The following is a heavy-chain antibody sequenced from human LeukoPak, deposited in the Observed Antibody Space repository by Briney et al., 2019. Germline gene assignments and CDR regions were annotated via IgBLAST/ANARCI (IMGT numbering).Heavy chain of an antibody. D-gene: IGHD4/OR15-4a*01. V-gene: IGHV3-7*01. CDR1: GFTFSSYW. CDR2: IKHDGSED. Sequence: GGSLRLSCAASGFTFSSYWMTWARQTPGKGLEWVANIKHDGSEDYFVDSVKGRFTISRDNAENSLHLQMSSLRAEDTAVYYCARSANYGGHAFFDYWGQGILVIVSS. J-gene: IGHJ4*02. CDR3: ARSANYGGHAFFDY.